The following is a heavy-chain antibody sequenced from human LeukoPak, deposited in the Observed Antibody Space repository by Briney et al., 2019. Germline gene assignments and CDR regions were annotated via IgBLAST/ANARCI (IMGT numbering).Heavy chain of an antibody. V-gene: IGHV3-23*01. Sequence: GGSLRLSCAASRFTFSIYGMSWVRQAPGKGREWVSAISGSGGSTYCADSVKGRFTISRDNSKNTLYLQMNSLRAEDTAVYYCAKWGCSGGSCYPFDYWGQGTLVTVSS. J-gene: IGHJ4*02. CDR1: RFTFSIYG. CDR3: AKWGCSGGSCYPFDY. D-gene: IGHD2-15*01. CDR2: ISGSGGST.